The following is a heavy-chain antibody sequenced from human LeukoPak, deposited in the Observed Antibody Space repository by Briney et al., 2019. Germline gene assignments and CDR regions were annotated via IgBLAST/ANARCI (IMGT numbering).Heavy chain of an antibody. D-gene: IGHD2-21*01. CDR3: ARGRRLGWVLGDCFDY. J-gene: IGHJ4*02. CDR1: GFTFSSYW. Sequence: PGGSLRLSCAASGFTFSSYWMHWVRQAPGKGLEWVSLISGDGGRTYYADSVKGRFTISRDNSKNSLYLQMNSPRTEDTALYYCARGRRLGWVLGDCFDYWGQGTLVTVSS. CDR2: ISGDGGRT. V-gene: IGHV3-43*02.